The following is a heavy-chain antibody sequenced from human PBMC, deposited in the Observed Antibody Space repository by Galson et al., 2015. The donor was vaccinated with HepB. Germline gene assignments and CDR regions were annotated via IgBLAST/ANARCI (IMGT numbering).Heavy chain of an antibody. CDR1: GGSFSGYY. J-gene: IGHJ4*02. Sequence: ETLSLTCAVYGGSFSGYYWSWIRPPPGKGLEWIGEINHSGSTNYNPSLKSRVTISVDTSKNQFSLKLSSVTAADTAVYYCAKDRDIWGSYRYLLDYWGQGTLVTVSS. D-gene: IGHD3-16*02. V-gene: IGHV4-34*01. CDR3: AKDRDIWGSYRYLLDY. CDR2: INHSGST.